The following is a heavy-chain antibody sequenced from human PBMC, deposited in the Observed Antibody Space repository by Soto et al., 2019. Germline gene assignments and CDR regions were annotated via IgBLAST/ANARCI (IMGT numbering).Heavy chain of an antibody. Sequence: EVQVVESGGGLVQPGGSLRLSCSASGFTFSSYALHWVRQAPGKGLEYVSGISSNGGSIFYADSVKGRFNISRHNSKNILYLQMTGLRVDDTAVYSCVKYRFGGTSVYFDAWGQGTLVTVSS. D-gene: IGHD2-15*01. CDR3: VKYRFGGTSVYFDA. CDR1: GFTFSSYA. J-gene: IGHJ4*02. CDR2: ISSNGGSI. V-gene: IGHV3-64D*08.